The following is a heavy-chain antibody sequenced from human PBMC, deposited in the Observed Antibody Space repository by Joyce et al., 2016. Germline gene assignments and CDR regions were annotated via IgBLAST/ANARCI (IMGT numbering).Heavy chain of an antibody. V-gene: IGHV4-30-2*01. CDR1: GGSISRGGYS. D-gene: IGHD4-11*01. CDR3: ARVDDYSNYADY. J-gene: IGHJ4*02. CDR2: IDHSGTT. Sequence: QLQLQESGSGLVKPSETLSLSCAGSGGSISRGGYSWSWFRQPPGKGLEWIGYIDHSGTTYYNPSLKSRVTMSVDRSKNQFSLMLSSVTAADTAVYYCARVDDYSNYADYWGQGTLVTVSS.